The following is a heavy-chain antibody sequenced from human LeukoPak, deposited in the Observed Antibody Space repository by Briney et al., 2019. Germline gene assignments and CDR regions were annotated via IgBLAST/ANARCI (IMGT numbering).Heavy chain of an antibody. CDR3: ARGGAFSSSWYVDY. CDR2: IFYSGST. V-gene: IGHV4-59*01. CDR1: HGSISGFH. D-gene: IGHD6-13*01. Sequence: PSGTLSLTCTVSHGSISGFHWSWIRQPPGKGLEWIGYIFYSGSTNYNPSLKSRVTISVDTSRNKVSLKLSSVTAADTAVYYCARGGAFSSSWYVDYWGQGTLVTV. J-gene: IGHJ4*02.